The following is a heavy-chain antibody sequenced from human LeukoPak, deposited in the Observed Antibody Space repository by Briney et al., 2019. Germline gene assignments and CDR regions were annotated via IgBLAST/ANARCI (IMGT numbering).Heavy chain of an antibody. V-gene: IGHV4-61*02. CDR1: GGSISSGSYY. D-gene: IGHD3-9*01. CDR3: ARSNYDILTGYYLDFDY. J-gene: IGHJ4*02. CDR2: IYTSGST. Sequence: SETLSLTCTVSGGSISSGSYYWSWIRQPAGKGLEWIGRIYTSGSTNYNPSLKSRVTISVDTSKNQFSLKLSPVTAADTAVYYCARSNYDILTGYYLDFDYWGQGTLVTVSS.